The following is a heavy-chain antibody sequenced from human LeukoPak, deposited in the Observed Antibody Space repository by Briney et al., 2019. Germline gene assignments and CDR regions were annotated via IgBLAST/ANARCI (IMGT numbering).Heavy chain of an antibody. D-gene: IGHD3-10*01. V-gene: IGHV3-21*01. CDR3: ASRSTRFGELLYYYYGMDV. Sequence: GGSLRLSCAASGFTFSSYSMSWVRQAPGKGLEWVSSISSSSSYIYYADSVKGRFTISRDNAKNSLYLQMNSLRAEDTAVYYCASRSTRFGELLYYYYGMDVWGQGTTVTVSS. CDR2: ISSSSSYI. J-gene: IGHJ6*02. CDR1: GFTFSSYS.